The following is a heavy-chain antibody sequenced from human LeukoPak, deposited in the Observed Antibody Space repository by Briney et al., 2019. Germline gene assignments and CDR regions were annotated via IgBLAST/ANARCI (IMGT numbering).Heavy chain of an antibody. D-gene: IGHD3-10*01. CDR1: GFTFTTYW. CDR2: IKQDGTEK. J-gene: IGHJ4*02. CDR3: AKVAHYYYGSESYYFFEH. V-gene: IGHV3-7*01. Sequence: GSLRLSCTASGFTFTTYWMSWVRHPPGRGLEWVANIKQDGTEKYYVDSVEGRFTISRDNAKNSLYLQMNSLRVEDTATYYCAKVAHYYYGSESYYFFEHWGQGTPVTASS.